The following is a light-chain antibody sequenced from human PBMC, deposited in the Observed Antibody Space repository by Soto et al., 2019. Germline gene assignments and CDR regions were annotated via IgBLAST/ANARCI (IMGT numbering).Light chain of an antibody. Sequence: PGERATLSCRASQGVGGTSLAGYQQKPGQAPRLLIHGASNRATGIPDRFSGSGSGTDFTLTISRLEPEDFAVYYCQQYASSPLTFGGGTEVEIK. CDR1: QGVGGTS. V-gene: IGKV3-20*01. CDR2: GAS. J-gene: IGKJ4*01. CDR3: QQYASSPLT.